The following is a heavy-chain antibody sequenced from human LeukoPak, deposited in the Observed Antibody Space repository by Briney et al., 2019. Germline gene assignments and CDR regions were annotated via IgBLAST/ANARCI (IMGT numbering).Heavy chain of an antibody. CDR2: ISSSGSTI. CDR3: ARDLFWAFDI. J-gene: IGHJ3*02. V-gene: IGHV3-48*03. Sequence: PGGSLRLSCAASGFTFSSYEMNWARQAPGKGLEWVSYISSSGSTIYYADSVKGRFTISRDNAKNSLYLQMNSLRAEDTAVNYCARDLFWAFDIWGQGTMVTVSS. CDR1: GFTFSSYE.